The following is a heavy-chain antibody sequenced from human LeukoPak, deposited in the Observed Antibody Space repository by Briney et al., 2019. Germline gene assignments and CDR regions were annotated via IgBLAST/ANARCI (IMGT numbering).Heavy chain of an antibody. D-gene: IGHD3-9*01. J-gene: IGHJ4*02. CDR3: AKGGDILTGYYNVISYFDY. CDR1: GFTFNSYA. CDR2: ISGSGGGT. V-gene: IGHV3-23*01. Sequence: PGGSLRLSCAASGFTFNSYAMSWVRQAPGKGLEWVSGISGSGGGTHYADSVKGRFTISRDNSKNTLYLQMNSLRAEDTAVYYCAKGGDILTGYYNVISYFDYWGQGTLVTVSS.